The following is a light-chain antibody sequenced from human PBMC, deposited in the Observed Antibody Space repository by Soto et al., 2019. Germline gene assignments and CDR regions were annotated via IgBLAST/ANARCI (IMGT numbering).Light chain of an antibody. CDR2: EAS. J-gene: IGKJ3*01. CDR1: QSIGSW. V-gene: IGKV1-5*03. CDR3: RQYSVYSA. Sequence: DIQMTQSPSALSASVGDSVTITCRASQSIGSWLAWYQQKPGKVPELLVYEASSLETGVPSRFSASGSGTEFTLTINSLQPDDFTTYSCRQYSVYSAFGPGTKVDIK.